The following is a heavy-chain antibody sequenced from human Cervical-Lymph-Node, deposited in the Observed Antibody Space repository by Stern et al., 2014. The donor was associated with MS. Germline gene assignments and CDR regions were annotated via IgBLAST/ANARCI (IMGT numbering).Heavy chain of an antibody. CDR2: IHPNSGGT. CDR1: GYTFNDYY. Sequence: QVQLVESGAEVQKPGASVKVSCKASGYTFNDYYLHWVRQAPGQGLEWLGWIHPNSGGTNYAQKLQGRVTMTRDTSISTAYMELSSLKSDDAAVYFCARGYRWKSDYYYGMDVWGQGTTVTVSS. J-gene: IGHJ6*02. D-gene: IGHD1-20*01. V-gene: IGHV1-2*02. CDR3: ARGYRWKSDYYYGMDV.